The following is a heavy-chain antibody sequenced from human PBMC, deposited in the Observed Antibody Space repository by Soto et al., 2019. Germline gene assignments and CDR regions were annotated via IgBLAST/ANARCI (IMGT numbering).Heavy chain of an antibody. V-gene: IGHV3-74*01. J-gene: IGHJ3*02. CDR3: ARLQEGGSYFLAFDI. CDR1: GFTFSSHW. Sequence: EVQLVESGGGLVQPGGSLRLSCAASGFTFSSHWMHWVRQVPGKGLVWVSRINSDGSTTTYADSVKGRFTISRDNAKNTLYLQMSSLRDEDRAVYSCARLQEGGSYFLAFDIWGQGTMVTVSS. CDR2: INSDGSTT. D-gene: IGHD1-26*01.